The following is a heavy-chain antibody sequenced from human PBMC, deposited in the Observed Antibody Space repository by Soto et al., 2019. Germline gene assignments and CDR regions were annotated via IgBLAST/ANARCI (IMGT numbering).Heavy chain of an antibody. CDR3: ARGHYDFWSGYSYYYFDY. V-gene: IGHV3-74*01. Sequence: HPGGSLRLSCAASGFTFSSYWMHWVRQAPGKGLVWVSRINSDGSSTSYADSVKGRFTISRDNAKNTLYLQMNSLRAEDTAVYYCARGHYDFWSGYSYYYFDYWGQGTLVTVSS. CDR1: GFTFSSYW. D-gene: IGHD3-3*01. J-gene: IGHJ4*02. CDR2: INSDGSST.